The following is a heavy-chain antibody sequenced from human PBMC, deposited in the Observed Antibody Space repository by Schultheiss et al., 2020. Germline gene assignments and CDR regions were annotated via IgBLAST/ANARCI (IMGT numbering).Heavy chain of an antibody. J-gene: IGHJ3*02. CDR3: ASRAEVTLNDAFDI. CDR2: INAGNGNT. V-gene: IGHV1-3*01. D-gene: IGHD4-23*01. Sequence: ASVKVSCKASGYIFTSYAMNWVRQAPGQRLEWMGWINAGNGNTNYAQKLQGRVTITADKSTSTAYMELSSLRSEDTAVYYCASRAEVTLNDAFDIWGQGTMVTVSS. CDR1: GYIFTSYA.